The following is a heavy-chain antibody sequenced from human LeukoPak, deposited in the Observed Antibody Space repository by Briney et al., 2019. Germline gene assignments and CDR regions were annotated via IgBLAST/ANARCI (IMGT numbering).Heavy chain of an antibody. Sequence: GGSLRLSCAASGFTFDDYAMHWVRQAPGKGLEWVSGISWNSGSIGYADSVKGRFTISRDNAKNSLYLQMNSLRAEDMALYYCAKGLFHYGDGLDYWGQGTLVTVSS. CDR3: AKGLFHYGDGLDY. CDR1: GFTFDDYA. V-gene: IGHV3-9*03. J-gene: IGHJ4*02. D-gene: IGHD4-17*01. CDR2: ISWNSGSI.